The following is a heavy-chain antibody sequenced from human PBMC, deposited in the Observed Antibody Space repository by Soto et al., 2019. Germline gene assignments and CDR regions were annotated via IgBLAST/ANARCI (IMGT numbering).Heavy chain of an antibody. CDR3: ARDRAANVLRYFDWLSY. J-gene: IGHJ4*02. CDR1: GFTFSDYY. V-gene: IGHV3-11*01. CDR2: ISSSGSTI. D-gene: IGHD3-9*01. Sequence: PGGSLRLSCAASGFTFSDYYMSWIRQAPGKGLEWVSYISSSGSTIYYADSVKGRFTISRDNAKNSLYLQMNSLRAEDTAVYYCARDRAANVLRYFDWLSYWGQGTLVTVSS.